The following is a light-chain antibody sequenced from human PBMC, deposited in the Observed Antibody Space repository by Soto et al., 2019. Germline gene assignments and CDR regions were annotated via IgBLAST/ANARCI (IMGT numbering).Light chain of an antibody. CDR3: QQYNYWPPWT. Sequence: EIVLTQSPGTLSLSPGERATLSCRASQSVSSNLAWYQQRPGQAPRLLIYGASTRATGIPARFSGSGSGTEFTLTISSLQSADFAVYYCQQYNYWPPWTFGPGTKVDIK. V-gene: IGKV3-15*01. CDR1: QSVSSN. CDR2: GAS. J-gene: IGKJ1*01.